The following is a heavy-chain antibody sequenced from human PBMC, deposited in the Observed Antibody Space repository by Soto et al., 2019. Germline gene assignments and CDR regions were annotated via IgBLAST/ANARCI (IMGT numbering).Heavy chain of an antibody. J-gene: IGHJ3*02. CDR2: IYYNGNT. CDR3: ANVGDGYNLESAFDI. CDR1: GGSISSYY. Sequence: SETLSLTCTVSGGSISSYYWSWIQQPPGKGLEWIGYIYYNGNTNYNPSLKSRVTISVDTSKKQFSLKLSSVTAADTAVYYCANVGDGYNLESAFDIWGQGTMVTVSS. D-gene: IGHD5-12*01. V-gene: IGHV4-59*01.